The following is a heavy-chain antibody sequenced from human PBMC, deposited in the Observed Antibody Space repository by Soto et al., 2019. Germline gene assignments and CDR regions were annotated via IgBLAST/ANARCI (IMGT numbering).Heavy chain of an antibody. CDR3: ARFRVDGDYVP. CDR2: INSDGSSP. CDR1: GFTFSNYW. D-gene: IGHD4-17*01. V-gene: IGHV3-74*02. J-gene: IGHJ5*02. Sequence: EVQLVESGGGLVQPGGSLRLSCAVSGFTFSNYWMHWVRQAPGKGLVWVSRINSDGSSPSYADFVKGRFTISRDNSKNTLYLQRNSLRAEDTAVYFCARFRVDGDYVPWGQGTLVTASS.